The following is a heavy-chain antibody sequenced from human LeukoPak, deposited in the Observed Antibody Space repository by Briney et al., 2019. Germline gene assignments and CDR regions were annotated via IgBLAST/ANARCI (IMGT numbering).Heavy chain of an antibody. D-gene: IGHD3-3*01. Sequence: GESLKISCKGSGYGFTSYWIGWVRQMPGKGLEWMGIIYPGDSDTRYSPSFQGQVTISADKSISTAYLQWSSLKASDTAMYYCARTPPITIFGVVNYYMDVWGKETTVTVSS. CDR1: GYGFTSYW. CDR2: IYPGDSDT. CDR3: ARTPPITIFGVVNYYMDV. V-gene: IGHV5-51*01. J-gene: IGHJ6*03.